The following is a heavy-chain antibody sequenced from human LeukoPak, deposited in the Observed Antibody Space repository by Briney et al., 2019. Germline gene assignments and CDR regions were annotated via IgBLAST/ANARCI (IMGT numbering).Heavy chain of an antibody. CDR2: IIPILGIA. D-gene: IGHD2-15*01. CDR1: GGTFSSYA. Sequence: ASVKVSCKASGGTFSSYAISWVRQAPGQGLEWMGRIIPILGIANYAQKFQGRVAITADKSTSTAYMELSSLGSEDTAVYYCARSGGTVVTYYFDYWGQGTLVTVSS. CDR3: ARSGGTVVTYYFDY. J-gene: IGHJ4*02. V-gene: IGHV1-69*04.